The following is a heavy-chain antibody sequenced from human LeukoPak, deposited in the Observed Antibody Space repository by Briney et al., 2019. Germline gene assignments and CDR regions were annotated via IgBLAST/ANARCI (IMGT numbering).Heavy chain of an antibody. J-gene: IGHJ4*02. CDR2: ISGSGGST. CDR3: AKPAQGAAYFDY. D-gene: IGHD3-16*01. Sequence: GGSLRLSCAASGFTFSDYDMSWIRQAPGKGLEWVSAISGSGGSTYYADSVKGRFTISRDNSKNTLYLQMNSLRAEDTAVYYCAKPAQGAAYFDYWGQGTLVTVSS. V-gene: IGHV3-23*01. CDR1: GFTFSDYD.